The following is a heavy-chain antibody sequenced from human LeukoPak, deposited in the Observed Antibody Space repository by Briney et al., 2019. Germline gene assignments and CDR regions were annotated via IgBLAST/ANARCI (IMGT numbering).Heavy chain of an antibody. J-gene: IGHJ4*02. V-gene: IGHV4-59*01. CDR1: GGSISSYY. CDR2: IYYSGST. Sequence: SETLSLTCTVSGGSISSYYWNWIRQPPGKGLDWIGYIYYSGSTNYNPSLKSRVTISVDTSKNQFSLKLSSVTAADTAVYYCAGQWASYFDYWGQGTLVTVSS. D-gene: IGHD1-26*01. CDR3: AGQWASYFDY.